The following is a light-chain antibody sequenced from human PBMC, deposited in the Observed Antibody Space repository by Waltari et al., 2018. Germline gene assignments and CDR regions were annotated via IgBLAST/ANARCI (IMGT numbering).Light chain of an antibody. CDR3: QVWDRSSDSWV. CDR1: NFGRPS. Sequence: SYVPTQPPSVSVAPGKTARITCGGNNFGRPSGHWYQQKPGQAPILFLYFDSDRPSGIPERFSGSNFGDTATLTISRVEAGDEADYYCQVWDRSSDSWVFGGGTKLTVL. CDR2: FDS. V-gene: IGLV3-21*04. J-gene: IGLJ3*02.